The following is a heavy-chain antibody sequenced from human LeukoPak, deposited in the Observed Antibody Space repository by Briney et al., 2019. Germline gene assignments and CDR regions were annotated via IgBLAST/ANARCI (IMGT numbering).Heavy chain of an antibody. D-gene: IGHD3-10*01. V-gene: IGHV4-34*01. CDR1: GGSFSGYY. CDR3: ARGSYGSGSYFDY. CDR2: INHSGST. J-gene: IGHJ4*02. Sequence: PSETLSLTCAVYGGSFSGYYWSWIRQPPGKGLEWVGEINHSGSTNYNPSLKSRVTISVDTSKNQFSPKLSSVTAADTAVCYCARGSYGSGSYFDYWGQGTLVTVSS.